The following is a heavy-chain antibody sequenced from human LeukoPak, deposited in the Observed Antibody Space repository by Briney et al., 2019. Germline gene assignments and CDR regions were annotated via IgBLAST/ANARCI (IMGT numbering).Heavy chain of an antibody. CDR3: ASRTRNCSSTSCQIFYY. D-gene: IGHD2-2*01. J-gene: IGHJ4*02. CDR1: GYSFTIYG. CDR2: ICVYYART. Sequence: ASVTLSCKASGYSFTIYGNCWVWQAPRPGLELVGWICVYYARTNYAQTLQGRVTMTTDTATSTAYMELRSLRSDDTAVYYCASRTRNCSSTSCQIFYYWGQGTLLTVSS. V-gene: IGHV1-18*01.